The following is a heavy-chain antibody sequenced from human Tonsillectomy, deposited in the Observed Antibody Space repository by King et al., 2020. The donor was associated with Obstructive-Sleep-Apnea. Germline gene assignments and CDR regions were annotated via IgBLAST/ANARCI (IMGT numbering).Heavy chain of an antibody. CDR1: GDTFTTYD. J-gene: IGHJ4*02. D-gene: IGHD3-22*01. Sequence: QLVQSGSEGKKPGASVKVSCKASGDTFTTYDSNWVRQATGQCHEWMGWINPNSGNTGYAQKFQGSVTMTRNTSISTAYMELSSLGSEDTAVYYCARGHYDSGGYYLLDSWGQGTLVTVSS. CDR2: INPNSGNT. CDR3: ARGHYDSGGYYLLDS. V-gene: IGHV1-8*01.